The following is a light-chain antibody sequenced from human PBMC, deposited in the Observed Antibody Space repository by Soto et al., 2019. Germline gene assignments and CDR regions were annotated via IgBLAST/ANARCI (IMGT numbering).Light chain of an antibody. CDR2: EGS. J-gene: IGLJ2*01. CDR3: CPYAGSSTFSGV. CDR1: SSDVGSYNL. Sequence: QSALTQPASVSGSPGQSITISCTGTSSDVGSYNLVSWYQQHPGKAPKLMIYEGSKRPSGVSNRFSGSKSGNTASLTISGLQAEDEVDYYCCPYAGSSTFSGVFGGGSTLTV. V-gene: IGLV2-23*03.